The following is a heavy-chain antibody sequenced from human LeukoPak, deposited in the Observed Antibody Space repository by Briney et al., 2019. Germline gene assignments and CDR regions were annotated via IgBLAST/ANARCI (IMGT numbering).Heavy chain of an antibody. J-gene: IGHJ4*02. CDR1: GFTFDDYA. Sequence: PGGSLRLSCAASGFTFDDYAMHWVRQAPGKGLEWVSGISWNSGSIGYADSVKGRFTISRDNAKNSLYLQMNSLRAEDTAVYYCARAEKWEQGSFDYWGQGTLVTVSS. CDR2: ISWNSGSI. D-gene: IGHD1-26*01. V-gene: IGHV3-9*01. CDR3: ARAEKWEQGSFDY.